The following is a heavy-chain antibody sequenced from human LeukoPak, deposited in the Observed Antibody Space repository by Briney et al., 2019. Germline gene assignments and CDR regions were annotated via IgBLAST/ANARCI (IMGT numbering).Heavy chain of an antibody. V-gene: IGHV1-8*01. CDR3: ARGGYYYDMDV. CDR1: GYTFTSYD. Sequence: GASVKVSCKASGYTFTSYDINWVRQATGHGLEWMGWMNPNSGNTGYAQKFQGRVTMTRNTSISTAYMELSSLRSEDPAVYYCARGGYYYDMDVWGQGTTVIVSS. J-gene: IGHJ6*02. CDR2: MNPNSGNT.